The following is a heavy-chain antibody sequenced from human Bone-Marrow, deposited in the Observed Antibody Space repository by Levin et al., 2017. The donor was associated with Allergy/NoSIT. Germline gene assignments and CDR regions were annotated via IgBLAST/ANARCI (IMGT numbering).Heavy chain of an antibody. D-gene: IGHD3-9*01. J-gene: IGHJ6*02. Sequence: LSLTCAASGFTFSEHYMTWVRQAPGKGLEWLSYISYRIGSTIYYADSVMGRFTISRDNAKNSLFLDMNSLRAEDTAVYYCATFDSTARSGRGMDVWGQGTTVTVSS. CDR3: ATFDSTARSGRGMDV. V-gene: IGHV3-11*01. CDR1: GFTFSEHY. CDR2: ISYRIGSTI.